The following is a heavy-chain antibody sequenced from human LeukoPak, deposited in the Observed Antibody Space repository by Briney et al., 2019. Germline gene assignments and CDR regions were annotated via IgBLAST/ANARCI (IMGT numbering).Heavy chain of an antibody. CDR2: ITASGSGT. Sequence: GGSLRLSCAASGFTFSSYAMSWVRQAPGKGLEWVSSITASGSGTYYADSVKGRFTLSRDNSRNTLYLQMNSLRAEDTAVYYCSRASSSVPNLLDYWGQGTLVTVSS. CDR3: SRASSSVPNLLDY. J-gene: IGHJ4*02. V-gene: IGHV3-23*01. CDR1: GFTFSSYA. D-gene: IGHD6-19*01.